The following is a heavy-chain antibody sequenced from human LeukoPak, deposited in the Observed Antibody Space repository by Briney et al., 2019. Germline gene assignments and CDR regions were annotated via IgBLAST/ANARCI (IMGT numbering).Heavy chain of an antibody. V-gene: IGHV1-69*13. Sequence: SVKVSCKASGGTFSSYAISWVRQAPGQGLEWMAGIIPIFGTANYAQKFQGRVTITADESTSTAYMELSSLRSEDTAVYYCARLYDFWSGYYAYYGMDVWGQGTTVTVSS. J-gene: IGHJ6*02. D-gene: IGHD3-3*01. CDR3: ARLYDFWSGYYAYYGMDV. CDR1: GGTFSSYA. CDR2: IIPIFGTA.